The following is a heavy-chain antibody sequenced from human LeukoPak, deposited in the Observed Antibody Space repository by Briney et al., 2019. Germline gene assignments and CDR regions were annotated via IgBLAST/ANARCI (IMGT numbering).Heavy chain of an antibody. CDR3: ASVQSVDFWSGYYTGGMDV. CDR1: GGSTSSYY. CDR2: IYYSGST. J-gene: IGHJ6*02. Sequence: SETLSLTCTVSGGSTSSYYWSWIRQPPGKGLEWIGYIYYSGSTNYNPSLKSRVTISVDTSKNQFSLKLSSVTAADTAVYYCASVQSVDFWSGYYTGGMDVWGQGTTVTVSS. D-gene: IGHD3-3*01. V-gene: IGHV4-59*01.